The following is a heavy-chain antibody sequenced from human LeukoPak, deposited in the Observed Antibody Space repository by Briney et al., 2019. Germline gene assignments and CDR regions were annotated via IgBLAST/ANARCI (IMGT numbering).Heavy chain of an antibody. CDR1: GFTFSTSA. D-gene: IGHD1-26*01. J-gene: IGHJ4*02. Sequence: GGSLRLSCAASGFTFSTSAMHWVRQAPGKGLEWVAVMSYDGSYKHYADSVKGRFTISRDNSRNTLSLQMSSLRAEDTAVYYCASGSYHEHWGQGNLVTVSS. V-gene: IGHV3-30*15. CDR2: MSYDGSYK. CDR3: ASGSYHEH.